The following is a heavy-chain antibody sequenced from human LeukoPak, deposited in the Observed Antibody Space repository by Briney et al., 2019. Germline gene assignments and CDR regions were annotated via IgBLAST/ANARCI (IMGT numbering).Heavy chain of an antibody. CDR1: GGTFSSNA. V-gene: IGHV1-69*10. CDR3: ARVRVGATVRDY. D-gene: IGHD1-26*01. Sequence: SVKVSCKASGGTFSSNAISWERQAPGQGLEWMGGIIPILGIANYAQKFQGRVTITADKSTSTAYMELSSLRSEDTAVYYCARVRVGATVRDYWGQGTLVTVSS. CDR2: IIPILGIA. J-gene: IGHJ4*02.